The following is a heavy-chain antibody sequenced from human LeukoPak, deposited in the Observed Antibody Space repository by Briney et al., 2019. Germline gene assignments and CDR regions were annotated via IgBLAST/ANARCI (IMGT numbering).Heavy chain of an antibody. V-gene: IGHV4-59*01. Sequence: SETLSLTCTVSGGSISSYYWSWIRQPPGKGLEWIGYIYYSGSTNYSPSLKSRVTISVDTSKNQFSLKLSSVTAADTAVYYCASGRQWLGEGFDYWGQGTLVTVSS. CDR2: IYYSGST. D-gene: IGHD6-19*01. CDR3: ASGRQWLGEGFDY. CDR1: GGSISSYY. J-gene: IGHJ4*02.